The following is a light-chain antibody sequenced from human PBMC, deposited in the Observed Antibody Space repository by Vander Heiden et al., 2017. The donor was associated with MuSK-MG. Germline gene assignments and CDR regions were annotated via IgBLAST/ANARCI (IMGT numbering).Light chain of an antibody. Sequence: IRTTGSPSSLSASVGDRVTITCRASQSISSYLNWYQQKPGKAPKLLIYAASSLQSGVPSRFSGSGSGTDFTLTISSLQPEDFATYYCQQSYSTPLTFGGGTKVEIK. V-gene: IGKV1-39*01. CDR3: QQSYSTPLT. J-gene: IGKJ4*01. CDR2: AAS. CDR1: QSISSY.